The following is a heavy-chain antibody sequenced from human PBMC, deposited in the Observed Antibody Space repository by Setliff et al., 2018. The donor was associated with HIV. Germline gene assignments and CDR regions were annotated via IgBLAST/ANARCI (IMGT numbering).Heavy chain of an antibody. Sequence: EASVKVSCKTSGYSVATHGLSWVRQAPGEGLEWMGWISAYTGNTNYAQKFHGRVSMTTDSSTSTGYMELTSLRSDDTAVYYCARRRRSSHDSFDFWGQGTLVTVSS. CDR3: ARRRRSSHDSFDF. V-gene: IGHV1-18*01. J-gene: IGHJ3*01. CDR1: GYSVATHG. CDR2: ISAYTGNT.